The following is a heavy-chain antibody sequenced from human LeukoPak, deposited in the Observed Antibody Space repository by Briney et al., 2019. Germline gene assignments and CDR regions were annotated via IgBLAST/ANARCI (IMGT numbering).Heavy chain of an antibody. CDR2: ISYDGSNK. Sequence: GRTLRLSCAVSGFTFSSYGMHWVRQAPGKGLERVAVISYDGSNKYYADSVKGRFTISRDNSKNTLYLQMNSLRAEDTAVYYCAKDFGGSYSCFDYWGQGTLVTVSS. D-gene: IGHD1-26*01. CDR3: AKDFGGSYSCFDY. CDR1: GFTFSSYG. J-gene: IGHJ4*02. V-gene: IGHV3-30*18.